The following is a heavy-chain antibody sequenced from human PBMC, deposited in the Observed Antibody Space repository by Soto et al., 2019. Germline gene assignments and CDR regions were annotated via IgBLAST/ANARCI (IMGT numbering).Heavy chain of an antibody. CDR3: AREGYCSGGSCYSRTLDY. D-gene: IGHD2-15*01. V-gene: IGHV4-34*01. CDR1: GGSFSGYY. CDR2: INHSGST. Sequence: NPSETLSLTCAVYGGSFSGYYWSWIRQPPGKGLEWIGEINHSGSTNYNPSLKSRVTISVDTSKNQFSLKLSSVTAADTAVYYCAREGYCSGGSCYSRTLDYWGQGTLVTVSS. J-gene: IGHJ4*02.